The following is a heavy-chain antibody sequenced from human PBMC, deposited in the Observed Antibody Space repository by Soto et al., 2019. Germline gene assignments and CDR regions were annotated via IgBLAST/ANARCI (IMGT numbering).Heavy chain of an antibody. J-gene: IGHJ3*02. CDR3: ASQTYCSSTSCHGAFDI. CDR2: ISAYNGNT. CDR1: GYTFTSYG. Sequence: ASVKVSCKASGYTFTSYGISWVRQAPGQGLEWMGWISAYNGNTNYAQKLQGRVTMTTDTSTSTAYMELRSLRSDDTAVYYCASQTYCSSTSCHGAFDIWGQGTMVTVSS. V-gene: IGHV1-18*01. D-gene: IGHD2-2*01.